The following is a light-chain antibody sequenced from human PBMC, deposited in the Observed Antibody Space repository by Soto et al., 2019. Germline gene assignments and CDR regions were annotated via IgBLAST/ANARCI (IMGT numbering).Light chain of an antibody. Sequence: QSVLTQPASVSGSPGQSITISCTGTSSDVGGYNYVSWYQQHPGKAPKLMIYDVSNRPSGVSNRFSGSKSGNTASLTISGLQAEDEADYYCNSYTNNSGHVVIFGGGTKLTVL. J-gene: IGLJ2*01. CDR3: NSYTNNSGHVVI. CDR2: DVS. CDR1: SSDVGGYNY. V-gene: IGLV2-14*01.